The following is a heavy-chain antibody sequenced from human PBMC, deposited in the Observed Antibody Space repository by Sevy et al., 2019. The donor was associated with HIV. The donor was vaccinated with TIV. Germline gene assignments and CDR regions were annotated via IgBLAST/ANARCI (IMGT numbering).Heavy chain of an antibody. CDR3: ARDPRMYGDYLLAYFDY. Sequence: GGSLRLSCAASGFAPSTYGMHWVRQAPGKGLEWVAVIGYDGSNKYYADSVTGRFSISRDNSRNTLFLQMDSLRAEDTAVYYCARDPRMYGDYLLAYFDYWGQGTLVTVSS. V-gene: IGHV3-33*01. J-gene: IGHJ4*02. D-gene: IGHD2-8*01. CDR1: GFAPSTYG. CDR2: IGYDGSNK.